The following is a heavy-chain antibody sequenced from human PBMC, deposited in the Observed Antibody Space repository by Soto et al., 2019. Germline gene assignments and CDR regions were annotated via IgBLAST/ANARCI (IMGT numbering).Heavy chain of an antibody. CDR3: ARDSPLVVVTAAICHV. CDR1: GFTFSDYS. V-gene: IGHV3-21*01. J-gene: IGHJ6*04. CDR2: ISGSGSYI. D-gene: IGHD2-2*01. Sequence: GGSLRLSCAASGFTFSDYSMNWVRQAPGKGLERVSSISGSGSYIYYADSVKGRFTISRYNAKNSLYLHMNSLRAEDTAVYYCARDSPLVVVTAAICHVWGKGTTVTVSS.